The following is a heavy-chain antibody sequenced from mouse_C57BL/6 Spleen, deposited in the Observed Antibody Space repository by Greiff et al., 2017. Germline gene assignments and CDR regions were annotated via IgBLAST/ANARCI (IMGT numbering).Heavy chain of an antibody. CDR1: GYSITSGYY. CDR3: ARDWDEFGY. Sequence: EVQVVESGPGLVKPSQSLSLTCSVTGYSITSGYYWNWIRQFPGNKLEWMGYISYDGSNNYNPSLKNRISITRDTSKNQFFLKLNSVTTEDTATYYCARDWDEFGYWGQGTTLTVSS. CDR2: ISYDGSN. V-gene: IGHV3-6*01. D-gene: IGHD4-1*01. J-gene: IGHJ2*01.